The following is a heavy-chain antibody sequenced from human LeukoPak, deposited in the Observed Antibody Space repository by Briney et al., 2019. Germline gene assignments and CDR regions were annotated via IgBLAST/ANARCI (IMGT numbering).Heavy chain of an antibody. J-gene: IGHJ3*02. CDR1: GFTFSSYS. Sequence: GGSLRLSCAASGFTFSSYSMNWVRQAPGKGPEWVSSISSSSSYIYYADSVKGRFTISRDNAKNSLYLQMNSLRAEDTAVYYCARDTRGSYGFSRYAFDIWGQGTMVTVSS. CDR2: ISSSSSYI. D-gene: IGHD5-18*01. CDR3: ARDTRGSYGFSRYAFDI. V-gene: IGHV3-21*01.